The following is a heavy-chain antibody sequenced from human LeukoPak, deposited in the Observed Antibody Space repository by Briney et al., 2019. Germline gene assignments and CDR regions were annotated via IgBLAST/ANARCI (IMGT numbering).Heavy chain of an antibody. J-gene: IGHJ6*02. CDR1: GFTFSRDW. V-gene: IGHV3-7*01. CDR2: IKQDGSEK. CDR3: ARDSIYYDNSGSVIGGMDV. Sequence: QPGGSLRLSCAASGFTFSRDWMSWVRQAPGKGLEWMANIKQDGSEKYYVDSVKGRFTISRDNATNSLYLQMNSLRAEDTAVYYCARDSIYYDNSGSVIGGMDVWGQGTTVTVSS. D-gene: IGHD3-22*01.